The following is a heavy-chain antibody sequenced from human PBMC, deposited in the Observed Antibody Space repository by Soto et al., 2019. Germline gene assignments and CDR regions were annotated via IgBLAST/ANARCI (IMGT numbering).Heavy chain of an antibody. CDR2: LVGSGGDK. CDR3: AKDSHGAIISPTRDP. Sequence: GGSLRLSCAASGFSFSAYAMNWVRQAPGKGLQWVSGLVGSGGDKNYADSVRGRFTVSRDNSKNTLYLQMNNLRDEDTAVYYCAKDSHGAIISPTRDPWGQGTLVTVSS. V-gene: IGHV3-23*01. J-gene: IGHJ5*02. CDR1: GFSFSAYA. D-gene: IGHD2-2*01.